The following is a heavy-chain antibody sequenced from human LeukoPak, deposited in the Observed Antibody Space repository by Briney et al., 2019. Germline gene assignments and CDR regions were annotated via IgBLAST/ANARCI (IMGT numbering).Heavy chain of an antibody. D-gene: IGHD3-10*01. CDR3: ARDRGAMVRGDAHDY. Sequence: PGGSLRLSCAASGFPFSDYYMSCIRQAPAKGLEWVSYISNIGYTIYYADSVTGRFTISRDNAQNSLYLQMTRLRAEDPAVYYCARDRGAMVRGDAHDYWGQGTLVTVSS. V-gene: IGHV3-11*04. J-gene: IGHJ4*02. CDR2: ISNIGYTI. CDR1: GFPFSDYY.